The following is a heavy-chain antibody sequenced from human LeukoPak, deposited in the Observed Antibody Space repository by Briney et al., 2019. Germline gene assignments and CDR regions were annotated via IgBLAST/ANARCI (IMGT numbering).Heavy chain of an antibody. Sequence: PGGSLRLSCAASGFTFSSYSMNWVRQAPGKGLEWVAVISYDGSNKYYADSVKGRFTISRDNSKNTLYLQMNSLRAEDTAVYYCARDAISSSWSYILDYWGQGTLVTVSS. CDR1: GFTFSSYS. CDR2: ISYDGSNK. V-gene: IGHV3-30*03. D-gene: IGHD6-13*01. CDR3: ARDAISSSWSYILDY. J-gene: IGHJ4*02.